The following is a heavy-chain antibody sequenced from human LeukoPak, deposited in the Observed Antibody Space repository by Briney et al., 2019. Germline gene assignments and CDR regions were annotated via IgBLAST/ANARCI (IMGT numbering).Heavy chain of an antibody. J-gene: IGHJ4*02. Sequence: GGSLRLSCAASGFTVSNAWMSWVRQAPGKGLEWVGRIKSKTDGGTTDYAAPVKGRYTISRDDSKNTLYLQMNSLKTEDTAVYYCTTDNGEDYGDYLLYYFDYWGQGTLVTVSS. CDR3: TTDNGEDYGDYLLYYFDY. CDR2: IKSKTDGGTT. CDR1: GFTVSNAW. D-gene: IGHD4-17*01. V-gene: IGHV3-15*01.